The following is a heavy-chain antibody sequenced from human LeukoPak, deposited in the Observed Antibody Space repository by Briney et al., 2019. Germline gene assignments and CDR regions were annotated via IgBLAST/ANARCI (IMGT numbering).Heavy chain of an antibody. V-gene: IGHV3-30*02. J-gene: IGHJ4*02. D-gene: IGHD6-13*01. CDR3: ARGPLIAAAGTADDY. CDR1: GFTFSSYG. CDR2: IRYDGSNK. Sequence: GGSLRLSCAASGFTFSSYGMHWVRQAPGKGLEWVAFIRYDGSNKYYADSVKGRFTISRDNSKNTLYLQMNSLRAEDTAVYYCARGPLIAAAGTADDYWGQGTLVTVSS.